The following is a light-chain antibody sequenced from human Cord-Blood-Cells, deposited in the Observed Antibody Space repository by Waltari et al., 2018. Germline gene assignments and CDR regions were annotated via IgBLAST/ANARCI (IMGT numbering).Light chain of an antibody. CDR3: CSYAGSSTWV. Sequence: QSALTQPASVSGSPGQSITISCPATRSAVGRYILGSWYQQPPGKAPKLRSYESSKRPSGVPNRFAGSKSGNTASLAISGLQAEDEAGYCCCSYAGSSTWVFGGGTKLTVL. V-gene: IGLV2-23*01. CDR1: RSAVGRYIL. CDR2: ESS. J-gene: IGLJ3*02.